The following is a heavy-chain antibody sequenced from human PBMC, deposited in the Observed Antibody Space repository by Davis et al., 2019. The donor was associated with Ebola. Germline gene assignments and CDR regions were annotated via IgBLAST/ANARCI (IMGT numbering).Heavy chain of an antibody. CDR3: ASEQPPYQFDY. CDR1: GFTFSSYW. D-gene: IGHD2-2*01. Sequence: GESLKISCAASGFTFSSYWMHWVRQAPGKGLVWVSRINSDGSTTSYADSVKGRFTISRDNAKNTLYLQMSSLRAEDTAMYFCASEQPPYQFDYWGQGTLVTVSS. V-gene: IGHV3-74*01. J-gene: IGHJ4*02. CDR2: INSDGSTT.